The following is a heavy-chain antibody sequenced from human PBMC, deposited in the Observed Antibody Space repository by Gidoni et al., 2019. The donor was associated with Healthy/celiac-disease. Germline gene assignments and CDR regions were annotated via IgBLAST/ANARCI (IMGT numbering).Heavy chain of an antibody. CDR2: GST. V-gene: IGHV1-46*03. D-gene: IGHD6-19*01. CDR3: ARVGGIAVGSSLDY. J-gene: IGHJ4*02. Sequence: GSTSYAQKFQGRVTMTRDTSTSTVYMELSSLRSEDTAVYYCARVGGIAVGSSLDYWGQGTLVTVSS.